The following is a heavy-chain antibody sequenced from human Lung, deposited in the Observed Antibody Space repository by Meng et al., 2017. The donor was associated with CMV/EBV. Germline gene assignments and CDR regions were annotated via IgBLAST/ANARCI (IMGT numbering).Heavy chain of an antibody. CDR3: LRRSGGSV. CDR1: GDSITNHNW. Sequence: HVQLRESGPALFKPSEPLSLTCAVSGDSITNHNWWAWVRQPPGKGLEWIGEIPHRGSSAYNPSLKSRVSMSIDKSKNQFSLKLTSVTAADTAVYHCLRRSGGSVWGQGTLVTVSS. V-gene: IGHV4-4*02. CDR2: IPHRGSS. J-gene: IGHJ1*01. D-gene: IGHD3-10*01.